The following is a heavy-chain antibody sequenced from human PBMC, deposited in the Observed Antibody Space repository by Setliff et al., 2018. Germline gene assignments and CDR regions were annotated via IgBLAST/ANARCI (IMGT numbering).Heavy chain of an antibody. J-gene: IGHJ6*03. D-gene: IGHD4-4*01. V-gene: IGHV1-69*13. CDR2: IMPVLQAA. Sequence: EASVKVSCKASGYTFTSYGISWVRQAPGQGLEWMGGIMPVLQAASYALKLQGRVTITADESTSTAYMELSGLRSEDTAVYYCASRPSTYKWSYYYYYMDVWGQGTTVTVSS. CDR3: ASRPSTYKWSYYYYYMDV. CDR1: GYTFTSYG.